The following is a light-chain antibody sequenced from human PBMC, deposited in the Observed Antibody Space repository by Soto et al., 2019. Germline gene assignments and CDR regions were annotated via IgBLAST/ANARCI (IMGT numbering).Light chain of an antibody. CDR2: DAS. Sequence: DFHMTQSPSTLSASVGDRVTITCRASQNIRSRLAWFQQKPGKAPKLLIYDASSLESGVPQRFSGSGSGTDFTLTISRLEPEDFAVYYCQQYGSLSWTFGQGTKVDI. CDR3: QQYGSLSWT. J-gene: IGKJ1*01. V-gene: IGKV1-5*01. CDR1: QNIRSR.